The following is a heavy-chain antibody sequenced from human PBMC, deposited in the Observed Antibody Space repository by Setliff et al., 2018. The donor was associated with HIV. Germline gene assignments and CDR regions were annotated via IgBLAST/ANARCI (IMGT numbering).Heavy chain of an antibody. CDR3: ARQDGTTVLSKDFDY. V-gene: IGHV1-18*01. CDR1: GYTFTSYG. J-gene: IGHJ4*02. CDR2: IGGYSGNT. Sequence: ASVKVSCKASGYTFTSYGVSWVRQAPGHGLEWMGWIGGYSGNTNYAQKLQGRVTMTTDTSTSTAYMELSSLRSDDTAVYYCARQDGTTVLSKDFDYWGQGTLVTVPS. D-gene: IGHD4-17*01.